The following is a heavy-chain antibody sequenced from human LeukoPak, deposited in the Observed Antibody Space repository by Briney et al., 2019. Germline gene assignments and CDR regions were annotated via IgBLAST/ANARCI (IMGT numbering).Heavy chain of an antibody. J-gene: IGHJ4*02. Sequence: GGSLRLSCAASGFTFSSYDMHWVRQATGKGLEWVSAIGTAGDTYYPGSVKGRFTISRENAKNSLYLQMNSLRAGDTAVYYCARVGSGGEWSFDYWGQGTLVTVSS. CDR1: GFTFSSYD. V-gene: IGHV3-13*01. CDR2: IGTAGDT. D-gene: IGHD3-3*01. CDR3: ARVGSGGEWSFDY.